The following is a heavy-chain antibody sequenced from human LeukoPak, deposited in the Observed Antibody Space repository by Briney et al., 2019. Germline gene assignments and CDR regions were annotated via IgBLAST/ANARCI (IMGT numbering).Heavy chain of an antibody. D-gene: IGHD1-20*01. J-gene: IGHJ4*02. Sequence: ASVKVSCKASGYTFTSYHIHWVRQAPGQGLEWMGIINTNYGSTSYAQKFLGRVSLTRDTSTSTVYIELSSLRSEDTAVYYCARGNLEGNWNDLLAPYWGQGTLVTVSS. CDR3: ARGNLEGNWNDLLAPY. CDR1: GYTFTSYH. V-gene: IGHV1-46*01. CDR2: INTNYGST.